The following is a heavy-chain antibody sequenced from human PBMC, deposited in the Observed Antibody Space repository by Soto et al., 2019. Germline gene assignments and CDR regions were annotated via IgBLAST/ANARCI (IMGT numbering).Heavy chain of an antibody. CDR1: GGTFSSYA. CDR2: MIPIFGTA. D-gene: IGHD4-17*01. J-gene: IGHJ4*02. V-gene: IGHV1-69*13. Sequence: VASVKVSCKASGGTFSSYAISWVRQAPGQGLEWMGGMIPIFGTANYAQKFQGRVTITADESTSTAYMELRSLRSEDAAVYYCARDYDSGDYYFDYWGQATLVTVSS. CDR3: ARDYDSGDYYFDY.